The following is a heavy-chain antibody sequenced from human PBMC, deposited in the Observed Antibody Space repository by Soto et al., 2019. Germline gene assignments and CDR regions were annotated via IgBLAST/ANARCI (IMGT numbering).Heavy chain of an antibody. Sequence: PGGSLRLSCAASGFTFSSYGMHWVRQAPGKGLEWVAVVWYDGSNKYYADSVKGRFTISRDNSKNTLYLQMNSLRAEDTAVYYCARELPGDYVDYRGPGTLVTVSS. CDR3: ARELPGDYVDY. V-gene: IGHV3-33*01. CDR1: GFTFSSYG. D-gene: IGHD2-15*01. J-gene: IGHJ4*02. CDR2: VWYDGSNK.